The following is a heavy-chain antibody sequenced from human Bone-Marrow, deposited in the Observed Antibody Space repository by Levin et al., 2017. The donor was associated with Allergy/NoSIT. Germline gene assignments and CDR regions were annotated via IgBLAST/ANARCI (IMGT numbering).Heavy chain of an antibody. J-gene: IGHJ5*02. D-gene: IGHD6-13*01. CDR3: AKDRGKGAASRPTS. V-gene: IGHV3-23*01. Sequence: GESLKISCAASGFRFNDYALSWVRQAPGKGLEWVSAISGSGGPTYYADSVKGRFTLSRDNSKNTLYLQMNSLSAEDTAVYFCAKDRGKGAASRPTSWGQGTLVTVSS. CDR2: ISGSGGPT. CDR1: GFRFNDYA.